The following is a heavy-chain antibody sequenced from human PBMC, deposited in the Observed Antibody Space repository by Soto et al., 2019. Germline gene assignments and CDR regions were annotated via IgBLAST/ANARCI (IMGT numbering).Heavy chain of an antibody. CDR1: GFTFSSYA. CDR2: ISGSGGST. Sequence: EVQLLESGGGLVQPGGSLRLSCAASGFTFSSYAMSWVRQAPGKGLEWVSAISGSGGSTYYADSVKGRFTISRDNSKNTLYLQINSLRAEDTAVYYCAKAGGSGWPTYYYYGMDVWGQGTTVTVSS. CDR3: AKAGGSGWPTYYYYGMDV. J-gene: IGHJ6*02. D-gene: IGHD6-19*01. V-gene: IGHV3-23*01.